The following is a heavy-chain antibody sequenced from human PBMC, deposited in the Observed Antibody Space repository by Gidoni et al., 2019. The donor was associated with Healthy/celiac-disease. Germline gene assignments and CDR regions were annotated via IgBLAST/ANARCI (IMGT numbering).Heavy chain of an antibody. V-gene: IGHV1-69*06. CDR3: AEDHESGLIAY. CDR2: IIPIFGTA. Sequence: IIPIFGTANYAQKFQGRVTITADKSTSTAYMELSSLRSEDTAVYYCAEDHESGLIAYWGQGTLVTVSS. D-gene: IGHD3-10*01. J-gene: IGHJ4*02.